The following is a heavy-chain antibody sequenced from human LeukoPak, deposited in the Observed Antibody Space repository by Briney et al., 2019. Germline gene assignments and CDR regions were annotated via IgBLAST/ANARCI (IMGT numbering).Heavy chain of an antibody. CDR3: ARERQNKDFWSGGDY. Sequence: GGSLRLSCSGSGFTFSSYSMNWVRQAPGKGLEWVSYISSSSSTIYYADSVKGRFTISRDNAKNSLYLQMNTLRPEDTAVYYCARERQNKDFWSGGDYWGQGTLVTVSS. CDR1: GFTFSSYS. J-gene: IGHJ4*02. CDR2: ISSSSSTI. V-gene: IGHV3-48*01. D-gene: IGHD3-3*01.